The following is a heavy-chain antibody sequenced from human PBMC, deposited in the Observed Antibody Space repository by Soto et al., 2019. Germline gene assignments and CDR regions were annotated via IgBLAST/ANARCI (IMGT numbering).Heavy chain of an antibody. Sequence: PSETLSLTCAVYGGSFSGSSWSWIRHPPGKGLKGIGEINHSGSTNYNPSLKSRVTISVDTSKNQFSLKLSSVTAADTAVYYCARAGNRDIVVVPAAWRSNNWFDPWGQGTLVTVSS. D-gene: IGHD2-2*01. J-gene: IGHJ5*02. CDR1: GGSFSGSS. CDR3: ARAGNRDIVVVPAAWRSNNWFDP. V-gene: IGHV4-34*01. CDR2: INHSGST.